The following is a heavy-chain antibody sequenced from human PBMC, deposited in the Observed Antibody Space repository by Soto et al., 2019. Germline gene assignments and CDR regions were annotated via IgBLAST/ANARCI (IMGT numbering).Heavy chain of an antibody. J-gene: IGHJ4*02. V-gene: IGHV3-11*01. CDR3: SRDLTNDF. Sequence: QVQLVESGGGLVKPGGSLRLSCADSGFTFSDYYMTWIRQAPGKGLEWVSSISGSGSTIYYAASLKGRLTISRDNAKNSLYLKMDSLRAEDTALSYCSRDLTNDFWGQGTLVTVSS. CDR1: GFTFSDYY. CDR2: ISGSGSTI.